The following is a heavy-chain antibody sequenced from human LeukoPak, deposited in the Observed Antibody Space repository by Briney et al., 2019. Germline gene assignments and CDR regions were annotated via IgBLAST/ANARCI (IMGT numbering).Heavy chain of an antibody. J-gene: IGHJ4*02. CDR2: IDASGGST. D-gene: IGHD3-3*01. Sequence: GGSLRLSCAVSGFTFSSYAMSWVRQAPGKGLEWVSGIDASGGSTYYADSVKGRFTISRDNSRNTLYLQMDSLRAEDTAAYYCAKDKHGWTFGAGVDWGQGSLVTVSS. CDR3: AKDKHGWTFGAGVD. V-gene: IGHV3-23*01. CDR1: GFTFSSYA.